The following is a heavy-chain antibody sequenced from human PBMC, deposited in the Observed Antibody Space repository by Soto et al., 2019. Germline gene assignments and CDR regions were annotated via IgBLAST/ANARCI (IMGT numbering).Heavy chain of an antibody. D-gene: IGHD5-18*01. CDR2: IYYSGST. V-gene: IGHV4-39*01. Sequence: PETLSLTCTFSGGSISSSSYYWGWIRQPPGKGLEWIGSIYYSGSTYYNPSLKSRVTISVDTSKNQFSLKLSSVTAAHTAVYYCARQQAYRYVPRSFDYRGQGTLVTVSS. CDR3: ARQQAYRYVPRSFDY. J-gene: IGHJ4*02. CDR1: GGSISSSSYY.